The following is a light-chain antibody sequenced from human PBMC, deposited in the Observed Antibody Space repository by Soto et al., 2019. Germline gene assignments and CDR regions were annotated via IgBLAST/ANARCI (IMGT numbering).Light chain of an antibody. V-gene: IGKV3-20*01. Sequence: EIVLTQSPGTLSLSPGERATLSCRASRGVTRSLAWFQQKAGQAPRLLIYGASTSATGIPDRFSGSGSGTDFPLIISRVEPEDFAVYYCLQHGTSPYTFGQGTKVDIK. J-gene: IGKJ1*01. CDR2: GAS. CDR3: LQHGTSPYT. CDR1: RGVTRS.